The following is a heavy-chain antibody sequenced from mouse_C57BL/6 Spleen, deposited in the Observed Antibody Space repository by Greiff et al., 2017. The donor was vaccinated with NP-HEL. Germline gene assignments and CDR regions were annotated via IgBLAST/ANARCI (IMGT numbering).Heavy chain of an antibody. CDR2: IYPGGGYT. D-gene: IGHD2-2*01. Sequence: QVQLQQSGAELVRPGTSVKMSCKASGYTFTNYWIGWAKQRPGHGLEWIGDIYPGGGYTNYNEKFKGKATLTADKSSSTAYMQFSSLTSEDSAIYCCASYGYDGEFAYWGQGTLVTVSA. V-gene: IGHV1-63*01. J-gene: IGHJ3*01. CDR1: GYTFTNYW. CDR3: ASYGYDGEFAY.